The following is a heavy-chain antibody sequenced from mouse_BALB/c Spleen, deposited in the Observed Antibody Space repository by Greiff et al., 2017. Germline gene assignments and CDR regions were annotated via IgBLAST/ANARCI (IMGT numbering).Heavy chain of an antibody. J-gene: IGHJ1*01. V-gene: IGHV2-6-7*01. CDR2: IWGDGST. D-gene: IGHD1-1*01. Sequence: VQLQQSGPGLVAPSQSLSITCTVSGFSLTGYGVNWVRQPPGKGLEWLGMIWGDGSTDYNSALKSRLSISKDNSKSQVFLKMNSLQTDDTARYYCARDRGSSHWYFDVWGAGTTVTVSS. CDR1: GFSLTGYG. CDR3: ARDRGSSHWYFDV.